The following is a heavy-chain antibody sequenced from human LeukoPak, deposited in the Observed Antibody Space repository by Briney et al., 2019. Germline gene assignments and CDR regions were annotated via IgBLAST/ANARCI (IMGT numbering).Heavy chain of an antibody. CDR3: ARDYRNGAIDY. V-gene: IGHV3-53*01. CDR2: IYNDGSA. Sequence: PGGSLRLSCVASGFTVSSNCMSWVRQAPGKGLEWVSIIYNDGSAFYADSVKGRFTTSRDNSKNTLYLQMDSLSAEDTAVYYCARDYRNGAIDYWGQGTLVTVSS. J-gene: IGHJ4*02. D-gene: IGHD1-1*01. CDR1: GFTVSSNC.